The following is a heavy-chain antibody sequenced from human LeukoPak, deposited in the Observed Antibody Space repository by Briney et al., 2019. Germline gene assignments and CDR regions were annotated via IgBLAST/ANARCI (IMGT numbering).Heavy chain of an antibody. V-gene: IGHV4-34*01. CDR1: GGSFSGYY. J-gene: IGHJ3*01. Sequence: SETLSLTCAVYGGSFSGYYWSWIRQPPGKGLEWIGEINHSGSTNYNPSLKSRVTISVDTSKNQFSLKLSSVTAADTAVYYCAIAGDDSREFDFWGQGTMVTVSS. CDR2: INHSGST. D-gene: IGHD3-22*01. CDR3: AIAGDDSREFDF.